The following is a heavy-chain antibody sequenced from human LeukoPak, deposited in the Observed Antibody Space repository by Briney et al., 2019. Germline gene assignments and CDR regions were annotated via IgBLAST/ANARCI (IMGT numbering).Heavy chain of an antibody. Sequence: SETLSLTCAVSGYSISSGYYWGWIRQPPGKGLEWIGGIYHSRSTYYNPSLRSRVTISVDTSKSQFSLKLTSVTAADTAVYYCVRPRQWLVEIDYWGQGALVTVSS. CDR3: VRPRQWLVEIDY. D-gene: IGHD6-19*01. CDR2: IYHSRST. V-gene: IGHV4-38-2*01. J-gene: IGHJ4*02. CDR1: GYSISSGYY.